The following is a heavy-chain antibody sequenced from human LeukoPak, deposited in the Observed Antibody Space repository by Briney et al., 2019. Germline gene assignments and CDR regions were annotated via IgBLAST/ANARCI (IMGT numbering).Heavy chain of an antibody. Sequence: SETLSLTCTVSGGSISSYYWSWIRQPPGKGLEWIGYIYYSGSTNYNPPLKSRVTISVDTSKNQFSLKLSSVTAADTAVYYCALYNWNLSYYMDVWGKGTTVTVSS. D-gene: IGHD1-20*01. CDR2: IYYSGST. CDR3: ALYNWNLSYYMDV. V-gene: IGHV4-59*01. CDR1: GGSISSYY. J-gene: IGHJ6*03.